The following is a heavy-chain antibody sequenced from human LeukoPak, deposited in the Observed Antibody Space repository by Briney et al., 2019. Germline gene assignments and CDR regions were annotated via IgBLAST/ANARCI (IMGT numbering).Heavy chain of an antibody. J-gene: IGHJ6*02. D-gene: IGHD3-9*01. CDR1: GYTFTSYD. CDR3: ARREILTDYYYYYYCMDV. Sequence: ASVEVSCKASGYTFTSYDINWVRQATGQGLEWMGWMNPNSGNTGYAQKFQGRVTMTRNTSISTAYMELSSLRSEDTAVYYCARREILTDYYYYYYCMDVWGRGTTVTVSS. V-gene: IGHV1-8*01. CDR2: MNPNSGNT.